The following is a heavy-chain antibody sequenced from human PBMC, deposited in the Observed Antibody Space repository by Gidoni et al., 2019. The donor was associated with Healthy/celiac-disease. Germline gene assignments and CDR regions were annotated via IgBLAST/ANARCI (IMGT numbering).Heavy chain of an antibody. J-gene: IGHJ4*02. Sequence: GFTFSSYAMHWVRQAPGQGLEWVAVISYDGSNTYYADSVKGRFTISRDNSKNTRYLQMNSLRAEDTAVYYCERTDIVVVPAAMPGIAAAGGFDYWGQGTLVTVSS. CDR3: ERTDIVVVPAAMPGIAAAGGFDY. CDR2: ISYDGSNT. D-gene: IGHD2-2*01. V-gene: IGHV3-30-3*01. CDR1: GFTFSSYA.